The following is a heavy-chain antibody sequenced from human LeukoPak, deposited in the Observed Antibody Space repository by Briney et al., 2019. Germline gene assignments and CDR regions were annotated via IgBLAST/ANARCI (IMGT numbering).Heavy chain of an antibody. V-gene: IGHV3-30-3*01. CDR2: ISYDGSNK. D-gene: IGHD3-10*01. CDR3: AKDRPVRGAWRDAFDI. Sequence: GRSLRLSCAASGFTFSSYAMHWVRQAPGKGLEWVAVISYDGSNKYYADSVRGRFTISRDNSKNTLYLQMNSLRAEDTAVYYCAKDRPVRGAWRDAFDIWGQGTMVTVSS. CDR1: GFTFSSYA. J-gene: IGHJ3*02.